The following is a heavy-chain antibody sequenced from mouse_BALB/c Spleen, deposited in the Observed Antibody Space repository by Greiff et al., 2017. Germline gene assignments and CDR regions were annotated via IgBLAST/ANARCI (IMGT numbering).Heavy chain of an antibody. CDR2: IYPGDGDT. CDR1: GYTFTSYW. Sequence: VQLQQSGAELARPAASVSLSCKVSGYTFTSYWMQWVKQKPGQGLEWIGAIYPGDGDTRYTQKFKGKATLTADKSSSTAYMKLSSLASEDSAVYYCAREYGEGFAYWGQGTLVTVSA. CDR3: AREYGEGFAY. V-gene: IGHV1-87*01. J-gene: IGHJ3*01. D-gene: IGHD1-2*01.